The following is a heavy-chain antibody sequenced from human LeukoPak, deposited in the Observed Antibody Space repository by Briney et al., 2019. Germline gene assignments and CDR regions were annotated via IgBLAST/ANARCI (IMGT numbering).Heavy chain of an antibody. CDR3: ARDVVGAVDY. J-gene: IGHJ4*02. Sequence: GGSLRLSCAASGFTFSSYSMNWVRQAPGKGLEWVSSISSSSSYIYYADSVKGRFTISRGNAKNSLYLQMNSLRAEDTAVYYCARDVVGAVDYWGQGTLVTVSS. CDR2: ISSSSSYI. V-gene: IGHV3-21*01. CDR1: GFTFSSYS. D-gene: IGHD1-26*01.